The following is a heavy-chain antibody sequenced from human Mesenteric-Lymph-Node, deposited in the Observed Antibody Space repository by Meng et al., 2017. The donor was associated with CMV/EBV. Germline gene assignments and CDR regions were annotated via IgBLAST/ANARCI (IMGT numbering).Heavy chain of an antibody. CDR1: GDSISSYSYY. Sequence: GSLRLSCTVSGDSISSYSYYWGWIRQPPGKGLEWIGSISYSGTTYYNPSLKSRVTISVDTSKNQFSLKLSSVTAADTAVYYCARHLGYSYEIDYWGQGTLVTVSS. CDR3: ARHLGYSYEIDY. J-gene: IGHJ4*02. CDR2: ISYSGTT. D-gene: IGHD5-18*01. V-gene: IGHV4-39*01.